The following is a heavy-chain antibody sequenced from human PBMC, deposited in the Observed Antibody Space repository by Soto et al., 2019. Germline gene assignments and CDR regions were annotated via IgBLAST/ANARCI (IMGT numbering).Heavy chain of an antibody. D-gene: IGHD1-1*01. CDR2: ISAHNGNT. CDR3: ARGRYGDY. CDR1: GYTFTTYG. V-gene: IGHV1-18*01. Sequence: QVHLVQSGAEVKKPGASVKVSWKGSGYTFTTYGITWVRQAPGQGLEWMGWISAHNGNTNYAQKLQGRVTVTRDTSTSTAYMELRSLRSDDTAVYYCARGRYGDYWGQGPLVTVSS. J-gene: IGHJ4*02.